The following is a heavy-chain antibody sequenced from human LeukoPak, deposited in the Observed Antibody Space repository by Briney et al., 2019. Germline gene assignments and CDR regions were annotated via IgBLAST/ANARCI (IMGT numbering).Heavy chain of an antibody. Sequence: ASVKVSCKASGYTFPSYGITWVRQAPGQGLECMGWISPYSGNTDYAQKFQGRVTMTTDTSTSTAYMELRSLRSDDTAVYYCARASGVSAAGSPYYFDYWGQGTLVTVSP. V-gene: IGHV1-18*01. J-gene: IGHJ4*02. D-gene: IGHD6-13*01. CDR2: ISPYSGNT. CDR3: ARASGVSAAGSPYYFDY. CDR1: GYTFPSYG.